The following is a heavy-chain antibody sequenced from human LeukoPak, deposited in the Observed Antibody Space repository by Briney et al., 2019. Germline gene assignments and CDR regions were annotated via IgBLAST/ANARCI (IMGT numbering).Heavy chain of an antibody. D-gene: IGHD6-19*01. J-gene: IGHJ4*02. Sequence: SETLSLTCAVYGGSFSGYYWSWIRQPPGKGLEWIGEINHSGSTYYNPSLKSRVTISVDTSKNQFSLKLSSVTAADTAVYYCARGSSSPFDYWGQGTLVTVSS. V-gene: IGHV4-34*01. CDR2: INHSGST. CDR3: ARGSSSPFDY. CDR1: GGSFSGYY.